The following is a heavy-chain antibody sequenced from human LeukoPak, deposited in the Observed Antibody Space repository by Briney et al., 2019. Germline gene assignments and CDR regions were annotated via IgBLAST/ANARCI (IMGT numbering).Heavy chain of an antibody. CDR3: ASSYLHSSSSGAFDI. CDR1: GFTFSDYY. V-gene: IGHV3-11*04. D-gene: IGHD6-6*01. J-gene: IGHJ3*02. Sequence: PGGSLRLSCAASGFTFSDYYMSWIRQAPGKGLEWVSYISSSGSTIYYADSVKGRFTISRDNAKNSLYLQMNSLRAEDTAVYYCASSYLHSSSSGAFDIWGQGTMVTVSS. CDR2: ISSSGSTI.